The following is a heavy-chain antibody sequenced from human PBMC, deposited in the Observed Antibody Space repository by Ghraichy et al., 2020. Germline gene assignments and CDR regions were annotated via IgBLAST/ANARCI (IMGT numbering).Heavy chain of an antibody. D-gene: IGHD3-10*01. V-gene: IGHV4-34*01. CDR1: GGSFSGYY. CDR3: ASSSGLLWFRNNWFDP. CDR2: INHSGST. J-gene: IGHJ5*02. Sequence: SETLSLTCAVYGGSFSGYYWSWIRQPPGKGLEWIGEINHSGSTNYNPSLKSRVTISVDTSKNQFSLKLSSVTAADTAVYYCASSSGLLWFRNNWFDPWGQGTLVTVSS.